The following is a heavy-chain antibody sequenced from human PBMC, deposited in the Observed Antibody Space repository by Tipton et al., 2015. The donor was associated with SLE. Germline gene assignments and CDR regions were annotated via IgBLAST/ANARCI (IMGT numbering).Heavy chain of an antibody. CDR2: INSDGSST. Sequence: GSLRLSCAASGFTFSSYWMHWVRQAPGKGLVWVSRINSDGSSTNYADSVKGRFTISRDNAKNTLYLQMNSLRAEDTAVYYCAREQRITMVRGVMENWFDPWGQGTLVTVSS. CDR3: AREQRITMVRGVMENWFDP. CDR1: GFTFSSYW. V-gene: IGHV3-74*01. J-gene: IGHJ5*02. D-gene: IGHD3-10*01.